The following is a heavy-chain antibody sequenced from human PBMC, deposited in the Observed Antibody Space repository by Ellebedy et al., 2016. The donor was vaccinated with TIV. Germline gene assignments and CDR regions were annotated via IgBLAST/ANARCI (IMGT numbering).Heavy chain of an antibody. V-gene: IGHV3-23*01. CDR1: GFTFSPHA. Sequence: PGGSLRLSCVASGFTFSPHAMSWVRQVPGRGLEWASSISGTDGATHYADAVRGRFTISRDDSRNTVYLQMNSLRVDDTAIYYCARDLVAGRTVGVSEKLDYWGQGTLVTVSS. CDR2: ISGTDGAT. J-gene: IGHJ4*02. CDR3: ARDLVAGRTVGVSEKLDY. D-gene: IGHD1-26*01.